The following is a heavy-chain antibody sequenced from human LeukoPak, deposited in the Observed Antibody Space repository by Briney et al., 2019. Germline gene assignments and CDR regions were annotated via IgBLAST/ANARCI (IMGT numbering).Heavy chain of an antibody. CDR3: ARDGSYYDSSGADAFDI. Sequence: ASVKVSCKASGYTFTSYGISWVRQAPGQGLEWMGWISAYNGNTNYAQKLQGRVTMTTDTSTSTAYMELRSLRSDDTAVYYCARDGSYYDSSGADAFDIWGQGTMVTVSS. J-gene: IGHJ3*02. CDR1: GYTFTSYG. D-gene: IGHD3-22*01. V-gene: IGHV1-18*01. CDR2: ISAYNGNT.